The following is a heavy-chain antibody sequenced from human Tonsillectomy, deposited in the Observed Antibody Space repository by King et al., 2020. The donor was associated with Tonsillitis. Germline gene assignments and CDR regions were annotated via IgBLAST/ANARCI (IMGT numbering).Heavy chain of an antibody. D-gene: IGHD6-19*01. CDR1: GFTFSSYS. Sequence: VQLVESGGGLVKPGGSLRLSCAASGFTFSSYSMNWVRQAPGKGLEWVSSISSSSSYIYYADSVKGRFTISRDNAKNSLYLQMNSLRAEDTAVYYCPSCQYSSGRGYFQHWGQGTLVTVSS. V-gene: IGHV3-21*01. CDR2: ISSSSSYI. J-gene: IGHJ1*01. CDR3: PSCQYSSGRGYFQH.